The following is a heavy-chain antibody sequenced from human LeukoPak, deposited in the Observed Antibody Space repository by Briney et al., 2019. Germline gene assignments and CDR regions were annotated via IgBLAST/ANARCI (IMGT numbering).Heavy chain of an antibody. CDR1: GGSFSSYH. V-gene: IGHV4-4*07. CDR3: AGEGHYYDSTGYYYGGEDY. CDR2: AHSDGTT. D-gene: IGHD3-22*01. J-gene: IGHJ4*02. Sequence: SETLSLTCTVSGGSFSSYHWSWIRQFVGKGLEWIGRAHSDGTTNYNPSLKSRVTMSVDTSKNQFSLKLSSVTAADTAVYYCAGEGHYYDSTGYYYGGEDYWGQGTLVTVSS.